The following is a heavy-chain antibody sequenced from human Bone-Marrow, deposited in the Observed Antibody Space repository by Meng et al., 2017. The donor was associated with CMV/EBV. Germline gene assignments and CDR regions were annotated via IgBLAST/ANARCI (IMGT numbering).Heavy chain of an antibody. CDR3: ARGRARMDY. CDR2: INHSGST. D-gene: IGHD6-6*01. V-gene: IGHV4-34*01. Sequence: SETLSLTCAVYGGSFSGYYWSWIRQPPGKGLEWIGEINHSGSTNYNPSLKSRVTISVDTSKNQFSLKLSSVTAADPAVYYCARGRARMDYWGQGTLVTDSS. CDR1: GGSFSGYY. J-gene: IGHJ4*02.